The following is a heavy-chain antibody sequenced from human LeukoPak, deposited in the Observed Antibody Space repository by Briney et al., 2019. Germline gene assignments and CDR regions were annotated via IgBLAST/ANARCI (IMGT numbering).Heavy chain of an antibody. V-gene: IGHV1-8*01. CDR1: GYTFTSYD. CDR3: ARGSNKQWGGGIDY. CDR2: MNPNSGNT. J-gene: IGHJ4*02. Sequence: ASVKVSCKASGYTFTSYDINWVRQATGQGLEWMGWMNPNSGNTGYAQKFQGRVTMTRNTSISTAYMELNSLRSEDTAVYYCARGSNKQWGGGIDYWGQGTLVTVSS. D-gene: IGHD6-19*01.